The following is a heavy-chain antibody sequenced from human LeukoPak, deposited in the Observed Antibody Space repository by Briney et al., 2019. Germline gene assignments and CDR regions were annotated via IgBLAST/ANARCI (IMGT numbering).Heavy chain of an antibody. CDR3: ARGVIKGWNGSGSYRTWYFDY. D-gene: IGHD3-10*01. CDR2: IKQDGSEK. V-gene: IGHV3-7*01. Sequence: PGGSLRLSCAASGFTFSNYWMSWVRQAPGKGLEWVANIKQDGSEKYYVDSVKGRFTISRDNAKNSLYLQMNSLRAEDTAVYYCARGVIKGWNGSGSYRTWYFDYWGQGTLVTVSS. CDR1: GFTFSNYW. J-gene: IGHJ4*02.